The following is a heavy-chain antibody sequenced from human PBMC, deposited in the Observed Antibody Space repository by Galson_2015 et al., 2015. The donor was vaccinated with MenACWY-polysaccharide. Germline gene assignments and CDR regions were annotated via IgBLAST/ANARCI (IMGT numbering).Heavy chain of an antibody. CDR3: TRRYYGSGSSTNGWDYGLDV. J-gene: IGHJ6*02. CDR1: GFTFSGSA. CDR2: VRSKANNYAT. V-gene: IGHV3-73*01. Sequence: SLRLSCAASGFTFSGSAIHRVRQASGKGLEWVGRVRSKANNYATAYAASVKGRFIISRDDSENMASLQMNSLKTEDTAVYYCTRRYYGSGSSTNGWDYGLDVWGQGTTVTVSS. D-gene: IGHD3-10*01.